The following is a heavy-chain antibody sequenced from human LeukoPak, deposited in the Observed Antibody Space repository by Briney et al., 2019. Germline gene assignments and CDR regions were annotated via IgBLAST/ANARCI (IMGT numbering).Heavy chain of an antibody. D-gene: IGHD3-22*01. J-gene: IGHJ4*02. Sequence: ASVKVSCKASGYTFTSYDISWVRQATGQGLEWMGWMNPNSGNTGYAQKFQGRVTMTRNTSISTAYMELSSLRSEDTAVYYCARTYYDSSGYYLGLGYWGQGTLVTVSS. V-gene: IGHV1-8*01. CDR1: GYTFTSYD. CDR2: MNPNSGNT. CDR3: ARTYYDSSGYYLGLGY.